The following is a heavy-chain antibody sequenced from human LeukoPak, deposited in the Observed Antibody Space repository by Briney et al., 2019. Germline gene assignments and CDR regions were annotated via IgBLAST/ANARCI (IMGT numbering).Heavy chain of an antibody. CDR1: GYTLTSYG. CDR2: ISTRSGNT. Sequence: GASVKVSCEASGYTLTSYGINWMRQAPGQGLEWMGWISTRSGNTNYAQKLQGRVTMTTDTSTSTAYMELRSLRSDDTAVYYCARAVAVAGTELWFDPWGQGTLVTVSS. CDR3: ARAVAVAGTELWFDP. V-gene: IGHV1-18*01. J-gene: IGHJ5*02. D-gene: IGHD6-19*01.